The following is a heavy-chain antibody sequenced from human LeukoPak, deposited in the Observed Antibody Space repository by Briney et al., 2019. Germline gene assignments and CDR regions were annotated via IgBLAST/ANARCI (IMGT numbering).Heavy chain of an antibody. J-gene: IGHJ6*02. CDR2: IYTSGST. V-gene: IGHV4-4*07. CDR3: ARDESYYYYYGMDV. Sequence: SETLSLTCTVSGGSISSYYWSWIRQPAGKGLEWIGRIYTSGSTNYNPSLKSRVTMSVDTSKNQLSLKLSSVTAADMAVYYCARDESYYYYYGMDVWGQGTTVTVSS. CDR1: GGSISSYY.